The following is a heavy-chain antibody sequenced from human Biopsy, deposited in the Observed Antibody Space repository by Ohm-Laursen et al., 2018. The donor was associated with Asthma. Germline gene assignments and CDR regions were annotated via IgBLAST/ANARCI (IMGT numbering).Heavy chain of an antibody. J-gene: IGHJ3*02. Sequence: SLRLSCSASGFSVSSYGMSWVRQAPGKGLEWVANIKEDGSEKYYVDSVKGRFTISRDNAKNSLYLQMNSLRAEETAVYYCARARESSSWASAFDIWGQGAKVTVSS. CDR2: IKEDGSEK. CDR1: GFSVSSYG. V-gene: IGHV3-7*01. CDR3: ARARESSSWASAFDI. D-gene: IGHD6-6*01.